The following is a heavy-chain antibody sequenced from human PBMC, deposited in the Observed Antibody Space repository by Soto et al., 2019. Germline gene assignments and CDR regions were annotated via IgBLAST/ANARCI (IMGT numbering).Heavy chain of an antibody. CDR3: ARGHPYQLLSDRYYYYGMDV. CDR1: GFTFSSYS. J-gene: IGHJ6*02. Sequence: PGGSLRLSCAASGFTFSSYSMNWVRQAPGKGLEWVSYISSSSSTIYYADSVKGRFTISRDNAKNSLYLQMNSLRDEDTAVYYCARGHPYQLLSDRYYYYGMDVWGQGTTVTVSS. CDR2: ISSSSSTI. D-gene: IGHD2-2*01. V-gene: IGHV3-48*02.